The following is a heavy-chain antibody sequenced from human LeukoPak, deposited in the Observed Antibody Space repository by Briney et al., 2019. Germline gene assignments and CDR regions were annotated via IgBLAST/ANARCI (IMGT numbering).Heavy chain of an antibody. V-gene: IGHV1-24*01. J-gene: IGHJ4*02. Sequence: ASVKVSCKVAGHTLSELSMHWVRQAPGKGLEWMGGFDPEDGETIYAQKFQGRVTMTEDASTDTAYMELSSLRSDDTAVYYCASWPQEGSCSSSSGSFDYWGQGALVTVSS. D-gene: IGHD2-2*01. CDR3: ASWPQEGSCSSSSGSFDY. CDR2: FDPEDGET. CDR1: GHTLSELS.